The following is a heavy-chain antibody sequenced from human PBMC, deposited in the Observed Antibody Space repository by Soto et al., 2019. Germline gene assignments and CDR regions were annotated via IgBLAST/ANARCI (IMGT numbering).Heavy chain of an antibody. CDR3: ARGDSTDCSNGGSCSHYYGMDV. CDR2: INPKSGGT. V-gene: IGHV1-2*04. J-gene: IGHJ6*02. Sequence: ASVKVSCKASGYSFTDYHIHWVRQAPGQGLEWLGRINPKSGGTSTAQKFQGWVTMTTDTSISTASMELTRLTSDDTAIYYCARGDSTDCSNGGSCSHYYGMDVWGQGTTVTVSS. CDR1: GYSFTDYH. D-gene: IGHD2-15*01.